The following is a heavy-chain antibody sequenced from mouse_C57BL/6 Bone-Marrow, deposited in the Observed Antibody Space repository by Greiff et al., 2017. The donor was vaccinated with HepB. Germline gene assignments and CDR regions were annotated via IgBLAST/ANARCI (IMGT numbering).Heavy chain of an antibody. D-gene: IGHD3-2*02. CDR2: IYPGDGDT. CDR3: ARGGFSMDD. CDR1: GYAFSSSW. Sequence: SFNISCKASGYAFSSSWMNWVKQRPGKGLEWIGRIYPGDGDTNYNGKFKGKATLTADKSSSTAYMQLSSLTSEDSAVYFCARGGFSMDDWGQGTSVTVSA. J-gene: IGHJ4*01. V-gene: IGHV1-82*01.